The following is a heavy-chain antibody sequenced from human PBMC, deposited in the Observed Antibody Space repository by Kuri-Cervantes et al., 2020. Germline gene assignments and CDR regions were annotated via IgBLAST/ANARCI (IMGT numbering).Heavy chain of an antibody. CDR3: AKDGSGSYYNVEGYYYMDV. V-gene: IGHV1-69*06. Sequence: SVKVSCKASGGTFSSYAISWVRQAPGQGLEWMGGIIPIFGTANYAQKFQGRVTITADKSTSTAYMELSSLRAEDTALYYCAKDGSGSYYNVEGYYYMDVWGKGTTVTVSS. J-gene: IGHJ6*03. D-gene: IGHD3-10*01. CDR2: IIPIFGTA. CDR1: GGTFSSYA.